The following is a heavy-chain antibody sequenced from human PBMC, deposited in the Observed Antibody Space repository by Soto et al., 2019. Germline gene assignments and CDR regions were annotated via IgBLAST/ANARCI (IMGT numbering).Heavy chain of an antibody. J-gene: IGHJ3*02. V-gene: IGHV3-21*01. CDR3: ARDDGLSSTNVKAFDI. CDR2: LSTTSTYT. CDR1: GFTFSRYY. D-gene: IGHD1-1*01. Sequence: ELQLVESGGGLVEPGESLRLSCAASGFTFSRYYMNWVRQAPGKGLDLVSSLSTTSTYTHYADSLKGRFTISRDNAKKLLYLQMDSLRAEDTSVYYCARDDGLSSTNVKAFDIWGQGTKVTVSS.